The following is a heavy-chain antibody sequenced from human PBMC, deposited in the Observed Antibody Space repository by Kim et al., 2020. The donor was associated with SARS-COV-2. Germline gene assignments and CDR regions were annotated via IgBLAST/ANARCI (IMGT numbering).Heavy chain of an antibody. V-gene: IGHV3-48*02. CDR3: ARDSGGVMTEYDY. Sequence: YADSVKGRFTISRDNAKNSLYLQMNSLRDEDTAVYYCARDSGGVMTEYDYWGQGTLVTVSS. D-gene: IGHD3-16*01. J-gene: IGHJ4*02.